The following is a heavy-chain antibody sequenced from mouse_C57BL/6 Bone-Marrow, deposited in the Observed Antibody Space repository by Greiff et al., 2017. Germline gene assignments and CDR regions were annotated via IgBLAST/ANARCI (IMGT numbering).Heavy chain of an antibody. CDR2: IDPENGDT. V-gene: IGHV14-4*01. J-gene: IGHJ3*01. CDR1: GFNIKDDY. D-gene: IGHD1-1*01. CDR3: TTFNYYVSPGWFAY. Sequence: VQLQQSGAELVRPGASVKLSCTASGFNIKDDYMHWVKQRPEQGLEWIGWIDPENGDTESASKFQGKATITADTSSNTAYLQLSSLTTEDTAAYYCTTFNYYVSPGWFAYWGQGTLVTVSA.